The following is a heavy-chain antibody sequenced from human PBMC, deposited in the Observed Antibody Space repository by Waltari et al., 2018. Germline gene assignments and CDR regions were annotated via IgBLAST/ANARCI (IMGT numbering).Heavy chain of an antibody. CDR2: GDPEEGET. CDR1: GYTFTDYY. V-gene: IGHV1-69-2*01. Sequence: EVQLVQSGAEVKKPGATVKISCKVSGYTFTDYYMHWVQQAPGKGLEWMGLGDPEEGETIDAEKVQGRVTISADTSTDTAYMEVSSQRSEDTAVYYCATGGEREQLDYWGQGTLVTVSS. J-gene: IGHJ4*02. D-gene: IGHD1-26*01. CDR3: ATGGEREQLDY.